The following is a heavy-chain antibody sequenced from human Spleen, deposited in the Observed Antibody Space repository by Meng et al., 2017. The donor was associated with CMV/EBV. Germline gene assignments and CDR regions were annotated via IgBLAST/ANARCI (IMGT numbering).Heavy chain of an antibody. J-gene: IGHJ4*02. D-gene: IGHD3-10*02. V-gene: IGHV3-19*01. CDR1: GFTFSNSD. CDR3: ASARRMLGCDLCFDS. Sequence: GESLKISCAASGFTFSNSDMNWVRQGPGKGLEWVSGVSWNGSRTHYADSVKGRFIISRDNSRNFLYQQMNSLRPEDMAVYYCASARRMLGCDLCFDSWGQGTLVTVSS. CDR2: VSWNGSRT.